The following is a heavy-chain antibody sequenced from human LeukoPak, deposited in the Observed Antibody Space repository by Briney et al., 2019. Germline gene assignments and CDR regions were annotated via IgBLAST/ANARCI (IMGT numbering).Heavy chain of an antibody. Sequence: SETLSLTCAVYGGSFSGYYWSWIRQPPGKGLEWIGGINHSGSTNYNPSLKSRVTISVDTSKNQFSLKLSSVTAADTAVYHCARDGEWLDAFDIWGQGTMVTVSS. D-gene: IGHD5-12*01. CDR2: INHSGST. CDR1: GGSFSGYY. CDR3: ARDGEWLDAFDI. V-gene: IGHV4-34*01. J-gene: IGHJ3*02.